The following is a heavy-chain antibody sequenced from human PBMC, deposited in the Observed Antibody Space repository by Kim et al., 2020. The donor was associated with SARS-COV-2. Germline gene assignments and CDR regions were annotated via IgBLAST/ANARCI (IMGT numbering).Heavy chain of an antibody. CDR3: ASGRTYYYASSGYKPFDP. Sequence: SETLSLTCAVYGGPFSGYYWSYLRQPPGKGLEWIVEINHSGSTNYNPSLKSRVTISVDTSKNQFSRKLSSVTAADTAVYYCASGRTYYYASSGYKPFDPCVQATLVSVSS. D-gene: IGHD3-22*01. J-gene: IGHJ5*02. CDR1: GGPFSGYY. CDR2: INHSGST. V-gene: IGHV4-34*01.